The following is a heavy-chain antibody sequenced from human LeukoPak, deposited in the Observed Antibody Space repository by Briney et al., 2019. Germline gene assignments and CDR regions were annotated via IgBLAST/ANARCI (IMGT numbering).Heavy chain of an antibody. CDR1: GYTLTELS. CDR3: ATVLGSGSYQPYYMDV. V-gene: IGHV1-24*01. D-gene: IGHD3-10*01. J-gene: IGHJ6*03. CDR2: FDPEDGET. Sequence: ASVKVSCKVSGYTLTELSMHWVRQAPGKGLEWMGGFDPEDGETIYAQKFQGRVTMTEDTSTDTAYMELSSLRSEDTAVYYCATVLGSGSYQPYYMDVWGKGTTVTVSS.